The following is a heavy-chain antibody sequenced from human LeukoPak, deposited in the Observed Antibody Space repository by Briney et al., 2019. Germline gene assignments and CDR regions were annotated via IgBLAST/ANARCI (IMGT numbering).Heavy chain of an antibody. J-gene: IGHJ4*02. Sequence: GESLKISCKGSGYSFTSYWIGWVRQMPGKGLEWMGIIYPGDSDTRYSPSFQGQVTIPADKSISTAYLQWSSLKASDTAMYYCARPNYYDSSGYSDVSYYFDYWGQGTLVTVSS. D-gene: IGHD3-22*01. CDR3: ARPNYYDSSGYSDVSYYFDY. CDR1: GYSFTSYW. CDR2: IYPGDSDT. V-gene: IGHV5-51*01.